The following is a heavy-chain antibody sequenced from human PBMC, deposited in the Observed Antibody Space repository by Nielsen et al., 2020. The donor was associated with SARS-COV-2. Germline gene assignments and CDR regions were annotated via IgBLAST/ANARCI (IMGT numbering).Heavy chain of an antibody. J-gene: IGHJ6*02. CDR3: ARLSAGTTRGVYYYYYGMDV. V-gene: IGHV5-51*01. CDR2: ICPGDSDT. D-gene: IGHD1-1*01. Sequence: VRQMPGKGLEWMGIICPGDSDTRYSPSFQGQVTISADKSISTAYLQWSSLKASDTAMYYCARLSAGTTRGVYYYYYGMDVWGQGTTVTVSS.